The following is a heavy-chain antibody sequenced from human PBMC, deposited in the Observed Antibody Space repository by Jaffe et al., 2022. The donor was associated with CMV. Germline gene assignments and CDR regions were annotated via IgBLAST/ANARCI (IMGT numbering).Heavy chain of an antibody. V-gene: IGHV4-34*01. CDR1: GGSFSGYY. D-gene: IGHD6-13*01. J-gene: IGHJ6*02. CDR3: ARGPPYSRLGTYYYYYYGMDV. CDR2: INHSGST. Sequence: QVQLQQWGAGLLKPSETLSLTCAVYGGSFSGYYWSWIRQPPGKGLEWIGEINHSGSTNYNPSLKSRVTISVDTSKNQFSLKLSSVTAADTAVYYCARGPPYSRLGTYYYYYYGMDVWGQGTTVTVSS.